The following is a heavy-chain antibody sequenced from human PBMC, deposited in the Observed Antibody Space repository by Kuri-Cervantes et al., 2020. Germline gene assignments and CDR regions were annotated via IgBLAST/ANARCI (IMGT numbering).Heavy chain of an antibody. D-gene: IGHD6-19*01. CDR1: GFTFSSYA. CDR2: ISYDGSNK. J-gene: IGHJ4*02. Sequence: GGSLRLSCAASGFTFSSYAMHWVRQAPGKGLEWVAVISYDGSNKYYADSVKGRFTISRDNSKNTLYLQMNSLRAEDTAVYYCAKGGYSSGWYFDYWGQGTLVTVSS. CDR3: AKGGYSSGWYFDY. V-gene: IGHV3-30-3*01.